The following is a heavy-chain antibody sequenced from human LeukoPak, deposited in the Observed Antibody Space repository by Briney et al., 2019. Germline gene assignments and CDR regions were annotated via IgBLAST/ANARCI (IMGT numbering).Heavy chain of an antibody. V-gene: IGHV3-23*01. Sequence: PGASLRLSCAASGFTFSSYAMSWVRQAPGKGLEWVSAISGSGGSTYYADSVKGRFTISRDNSKNTLYLQMNSLRAEDTAVYYCAKDSTAMIVVVIDYWGQGTLVTVSS. J-gene: IGHJ4*02. CDR2: ISGSGGST. CDR3: AKDSTAMIVVVIDY. CDR1: GFTFSSYA. D-gene: IGHD3-22*01.